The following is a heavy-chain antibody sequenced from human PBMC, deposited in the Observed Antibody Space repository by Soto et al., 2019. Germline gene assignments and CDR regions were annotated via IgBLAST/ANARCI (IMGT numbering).Heavy chain of an antibody. V-gene: IGHV1-69*13. CDR2: IIPIFGTA. J-gene: IGHJ4*02. D-gene: IGHD4-17*01. Sequence: ASVKVSCKASGGTFSSYAISWVRQAPGQGLEWMGGIIPIFGTANYAQKFQGRVTITADESTSTAYMELSSLRSEDTAVYYCASWDATTVAHYYFDYWGQGTLVTVSS. CDR3: ASWDATTVAHYYFDY. CDR1: GGTFSSYA.